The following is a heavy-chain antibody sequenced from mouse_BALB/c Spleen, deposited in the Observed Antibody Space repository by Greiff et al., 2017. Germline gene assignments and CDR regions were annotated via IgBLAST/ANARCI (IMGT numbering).Heavy chain of an antibody. J-gene: IGHJ2*01. CDR2: ISYDGSN. V-gene: IGHV3-6*02. Sequence: EVQLQESGPGLVKPSQSLSLTCSVTGYSITSGYYWNWIRQFPGNKLEWMGYISYDGSNNYNPSLKNRISITRDTSKNQFFLKLNSVTTEDTATYYCARGEYGNYFDYWGQGTTLTVSS. CDR3: ARGEYGNYFDY. CDR1: GYSITSGYY. D-gene: IGHD2-10*02.